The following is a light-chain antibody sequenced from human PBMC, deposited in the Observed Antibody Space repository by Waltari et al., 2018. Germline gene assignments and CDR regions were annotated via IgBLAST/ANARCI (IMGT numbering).Light chain of an antibody. V-gene: IGLV1-40*01. Sequence: QSVLTQPPSVSGAPGQRVTISCTGSSSNIGAGYDVHWYQHLPGTAPRLLIYGNNNRPSGVPDRFSGSKSGTSASLAITGLQAEDEVDYYCQSYDGSLSGWVFGGGTKLTVL. CDR2: GNN. J-gene: IGLJ3*02. CDR3: QSYDGSLSGWV. CDR1: SSNIGAGYD.